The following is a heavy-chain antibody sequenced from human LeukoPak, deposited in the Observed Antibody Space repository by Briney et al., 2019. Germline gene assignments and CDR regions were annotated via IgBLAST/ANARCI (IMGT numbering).Heavy chain of an antibody. CDR1: GFTFSSYA. J-gene: IGHJ4*02. D-gene: IGHD6-13*01. CDR3: ARGDSKYSSSWYAIDY. Sequence: PGGSLRLSCAASGFTFSSYAMSWFRQAPGKGLEWVSGISGSGIGGRTHYADSVKGRFTISRDNAKNSLYLQMNSLRAEDTAVYYCARGDSKYSSSWYAIDYWGQGTLVTVSS. CDR2: ISGSGIGGRT. V-gene: IGHV3-23*01.